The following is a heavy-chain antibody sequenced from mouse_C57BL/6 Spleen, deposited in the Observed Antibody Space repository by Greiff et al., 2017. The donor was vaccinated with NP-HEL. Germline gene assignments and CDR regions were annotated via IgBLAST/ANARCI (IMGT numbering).Heavy chain of an antibody. V-gene: IGHV3-6*01. D-gene: IGHD2-4*01. Sequence: EVQLQESGPGLVKPSQSLSLTCSVTGYSITSGSYWNWIRQFPGNKLEWMVYISYDGSNNYIPSLNNRISITRDTSNNKFFLKLNSVTTEDTATYYCARGEDYGFAYWGQGTLVTVSA. CDR1: GYSITSGSY. CDR2: ISYDGSN. J-gene: IGHJ3*01. CDR3: ARGEDYGFAY.